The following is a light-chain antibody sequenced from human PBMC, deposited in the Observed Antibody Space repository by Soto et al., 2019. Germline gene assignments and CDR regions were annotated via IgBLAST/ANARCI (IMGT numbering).Light chain of an antibody. CDR1: SSNIGAPND. J-gene: IGLJ2*01. Sequence: QSVLTQPPSVSGAPGQRVTISCTGSSSNIGAPNDVHWYQQLPGTAPKLLIYDNTNRPSGVPDRFSGSRSGTSASLAITGLQAEDEADYYCQSYDSSLSGVVFGGGTKVTVL. V-gene: IGLV1-40*01. CDR3: QSYDSSLSGVV. CDR2: DNT.